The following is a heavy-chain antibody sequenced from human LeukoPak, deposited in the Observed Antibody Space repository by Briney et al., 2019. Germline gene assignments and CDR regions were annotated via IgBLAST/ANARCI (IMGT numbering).Heavy chain of an antibody. CDR1: GSTFSNYW. J-gene: IGHJ4*02. CDR2: IKKDGSEK. D-gene: IGHD5-24*01. CDR3: ARDGDGYKSIPFDY. V-gene: IGHV3-7*01. Sequence: GGSLRLSCAASGSTFSNYWMSWVRQPPGKGREWMANIKKDGSEKYYADSVKGRFTISRDNAKNSLYLQMNNLSIEDTAVYYCARDGDGYKSIPFDYWGQGALVTVSS.